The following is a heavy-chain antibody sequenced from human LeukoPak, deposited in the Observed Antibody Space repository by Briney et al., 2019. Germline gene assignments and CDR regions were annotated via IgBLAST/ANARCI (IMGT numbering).Heavy chain of an antibody. V-gene: IGHV1-69*13. D-gene: IGHD2-2*01. CDR1: GGTFSSYA. Sequence: SVKVSCKASGGTFSSYAISWVRQPPGPGHEWVGGIIPIFGTANYAQKFQGRVTITADESTSTAYMGRSSLISEDTGVYSCARGPIVVATAAPFDYWGQGTLVTVSS. J-gene: IGHJ4*02. CDR3: ARGPIVVATAAPFDY. CDR2: IIPIFGTA.